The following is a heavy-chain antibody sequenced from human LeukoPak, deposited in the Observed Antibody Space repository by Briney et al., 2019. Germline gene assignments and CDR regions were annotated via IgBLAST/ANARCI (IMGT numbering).Heavy chain of an antibody. D-gene: IGHD1-14*01. CDR1: GYSFTSYW. CDR2: IYPGDSET. J-gene: IGHJ4*02. V-gene: IGHV5-51*01. Sequence: PGDSLKISCKASGYSFTSYWIGWVRQMPGKGLEWMGIIYPGDSETRYSPSFQGQVIISADKSITTAYLQWSSLEASDTAMYYCARGGVDNRCFDYWGQGSLVTVSS. CDR3: ARGGVDNRCFDY.